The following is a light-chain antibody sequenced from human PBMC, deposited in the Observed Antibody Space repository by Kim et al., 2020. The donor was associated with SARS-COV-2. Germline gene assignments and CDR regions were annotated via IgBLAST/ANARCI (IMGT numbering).Light chain of an antibody. CDR3: RSYDSSSQV. CDR2: KDN. V-gene: IGLV6-57*03. J-gene: IGLJ3*02. CDR1: SGSIASNY. Sequence: NFMLTQPHSVSESPGKTVTISCTRSSGSIASNYVQWYQQRPGSAPTTVIYKDNQRPSGVPDRFSGSIDSTANSASLTISGLKTEDEADYYCRSYDSSSQVFGGGTQLTVL.